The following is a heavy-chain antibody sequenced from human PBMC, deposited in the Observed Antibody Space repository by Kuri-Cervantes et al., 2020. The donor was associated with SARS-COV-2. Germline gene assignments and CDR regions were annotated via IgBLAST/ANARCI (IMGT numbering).Heavy chain of an antibody. CDR3: TTDLPNPTYPRYYYYYYGMDV. V-gene: IGHV3-15*01. CDR2: IKSKTDGGTT. D-gene: IGHD2-2*02. Sequence: SWVRQAPGKGLEWVGRIKSKTDGGTTDYAAPVKGRFTISRDDSKNTLYLQMNSLKTEDTAVYYCTTDLPNPTYPRYYYYYYGMDVWGQGTTVTVSS. J-gene: IGHJ6*02.